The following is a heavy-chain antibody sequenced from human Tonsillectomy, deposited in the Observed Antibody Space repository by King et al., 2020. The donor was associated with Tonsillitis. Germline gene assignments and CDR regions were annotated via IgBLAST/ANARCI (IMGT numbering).Heavy chain of an antibody. V-gene: IGHV3-7*01. Sequence: DVQLVESGGGLVQSGGSLRLSCAASGFTFSDHWMTWFRQAPGQGLDWVAAIYKDGKQKYYVDSVKDRFSISRDNAKNSLLLHMNSLRAEDTAVYFCAGGTYHNFDVWGRGTLVTVSS. J-gene: IGHJ3*01. CDR3: AGGTYHNFDV. CDR1: GFTFSDHW. CDR2: IYKDGKQK. D-gene: IGHD1-26*01.